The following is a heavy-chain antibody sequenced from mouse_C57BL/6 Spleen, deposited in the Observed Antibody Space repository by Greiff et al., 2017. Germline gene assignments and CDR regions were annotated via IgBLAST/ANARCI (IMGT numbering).Heavy chain of an antibody. V-gene: IGHV1-81*01. Sequence: QVHVKQSGAELARPGASVKLSCKASGYTFTSYGISWVKQRTGQGLEWIGEIYPRSGNTYYNEKFKGKATLTADKSSSTAYMELRSLTSEDSAVYFCARSDGSSYFDYWGQGTTLTVSS. J-gene: IGHJ2*01. CDR3: ARSDGSSYFDY. CDR2: IYPRSGNT. D-gene: IGHD1-1*01. CDR1: GYTFTSYG.